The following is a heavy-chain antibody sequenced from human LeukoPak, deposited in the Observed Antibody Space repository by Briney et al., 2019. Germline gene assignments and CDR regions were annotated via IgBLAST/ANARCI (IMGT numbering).Heavy chain of an antibody. D-gene: IGHD6-19*01. Sequence: SGGSLRLSCAASGFTFDDYVMHWVRQAPGKGLEWVSLIRGNGINTYSADSMKGRFTISRDNSRNSLYLQMNSLRTEDTALYYCAASSGWTPQYWGQGTLVTVSS. CDR1: GFTFDDYV. CDR3: AASSGWTPQY. CDR2: IRGNGINT. J-gene: IGHJ4*02. V-gene: IGHV3-43*02.